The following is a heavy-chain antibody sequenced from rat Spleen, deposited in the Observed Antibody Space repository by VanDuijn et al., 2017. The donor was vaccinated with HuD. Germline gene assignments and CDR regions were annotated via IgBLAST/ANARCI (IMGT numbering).Heavy chain of an antibody. D-gene: IGHD5-1*01. V-gene: IGHV5-7*01. CDR2: ITYDGSST. J-gene: IGHJ2*01. CDR1: GFTFSDYN. Sequence: EVQLVESGGGLEQPGGSLKLSCAASGFTFSDYNMAWVRQAPKKGLEWVATITYDGSSTYYRDSVKGRFTISRDNAKSTLYLQMDSLRSEDTATYYCTRENWVFDYWGQGVMVTVSS. CDR3: TRENWVFDY.